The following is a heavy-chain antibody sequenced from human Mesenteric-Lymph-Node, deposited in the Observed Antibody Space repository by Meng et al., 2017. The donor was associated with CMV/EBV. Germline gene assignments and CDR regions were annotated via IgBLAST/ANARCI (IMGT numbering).Heavy chain of an antibody. J-gene: IGHJ4*02. CDR1: GFTFSSYA. CDR3: AKDPHLSPYYFDY. Sequence: LSLTCAASGFTFSSYAMSWVRQAPGKGLEWVSAISGSGGSTYYADSVKGRFTISRDNSKNTLYLQMNSLRADDTAVYYCAKDPHLSPYYFDYWGQGTLVTVSS. V-gene: IGHV3-23*01. CDR2: ISGSGGST.